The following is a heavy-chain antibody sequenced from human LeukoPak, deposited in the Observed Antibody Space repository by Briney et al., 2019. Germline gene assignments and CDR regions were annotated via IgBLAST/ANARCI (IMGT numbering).Heavy chain of an antibody. V-gene: IGHV3-9*03. CDR3: AKSQWLVPDDAFDI. CDR2: ISWNSGSI. CDR1: GFTFDDYA. D-gene: IGHD6-19*01. Sequence: PGGSLRLSCAASGFTFDDYAMHWVRQAPGKGLEWVSGISWNSGSIGYADSVKGRFTISRDNAKNSLYLQMNSLRAEDMALYYCAKSQWLVPDDAFDIWGQGTMVTVSS. J-gene: IGHJ3*02.